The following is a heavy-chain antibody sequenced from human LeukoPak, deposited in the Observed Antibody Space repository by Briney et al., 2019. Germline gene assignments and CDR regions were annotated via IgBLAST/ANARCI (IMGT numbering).Heavy chain of an antibody. J-gene: IGHJ4*02. CDR3: VRDPEDSTKDW. D-gene: IGHD6-6*01. Sequence: GGSLRLSCATSIFPYTIYCTQCATHAPGKGLVWVSRINVDGSITTSADSVKGRFTISRDNAKNTLYLQMDSLRAEDTAVYYCVRDPEDSTKDWWGQGTLVTVSS. V-gene: IGHV3-74*01. CDR1: IFPYTIYC. CDR2: INVDGSIT.